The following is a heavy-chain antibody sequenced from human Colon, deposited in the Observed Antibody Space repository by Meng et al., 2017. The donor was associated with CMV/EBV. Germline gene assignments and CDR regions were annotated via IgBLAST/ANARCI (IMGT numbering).Heavy chain of an antibody. CDR3: ARDSLGFGVVVPAAIGWFDP. V-gene: IGHV3-21*01. Sequence: SCAASGFTFSGSAMHWVRQAPGKGLEWVSSISSSSSYIYYADSVKGRFTISRDNAKNSLYLQMNSLRAEDTAVYYCARDSLGFGVVVPAAIGWFDPWGQGTLVTVSS. CDR1: GFTFSGSA. D-gene: IGHD2-2*02. J-gene: IGHJ5*02. CDR2: ISSSSSYI.